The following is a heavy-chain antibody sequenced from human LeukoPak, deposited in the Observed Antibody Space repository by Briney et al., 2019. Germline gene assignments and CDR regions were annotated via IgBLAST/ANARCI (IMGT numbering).Heavy chain of an antibody. CDR2: IYSGGST. CDR3: ARSVYDYVWGSYLPY. V-gene: IGHV3-66*01. D-gene: IGHD3-16*02. Sequence: GGSLRLSCAASGFTVSSNYMSWVRQAPGKGLEWVSVIYSGGSTYYADFVKGRFTISRDNSKNTLYLQMNSLRAEDTAVYYCARSVYDYVWGSYLPYWGQGTLVTVSS. CDR1: GFTVSSNY. J-gene: IGHJ4*02.